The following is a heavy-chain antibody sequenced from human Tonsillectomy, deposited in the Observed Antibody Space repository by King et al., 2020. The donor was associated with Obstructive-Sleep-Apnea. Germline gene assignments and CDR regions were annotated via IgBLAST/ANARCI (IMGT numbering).Heavy chain of an antibody. D-gene: IGHD6-13*01. CDR1: GFTFDDYG. J-gene: IGHJ6*02. Sequence: VQLVESGGGVVRPGGSLRLSCAASGFTFDDYGMSWVRQAPGKGLEWVSGINWNGGSTGYVDSVKGRFTISRDNAKNSLYLQMNSLRAEDTALYHCARVSCGGAYSSSCPTSLYDYYGMDVWGQGTTVTVSS. CDR3: ARVSCGGAYSSSCPTSLYDYYGMDV. V-gene: IGHV3-20*01. CDR2: INWNGGST.